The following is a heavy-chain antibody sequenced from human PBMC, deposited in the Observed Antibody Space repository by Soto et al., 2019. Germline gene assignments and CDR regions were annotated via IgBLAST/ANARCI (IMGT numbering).Heavy chain of an antibody. CDR2: IYQSGRT. V-gene: IGHV4-30-2*06. D-gene: IGHD4-4*01. CDR1: GVSINAGGYS. CDR3: ARGDYNDYFDF. Sequence: QVQLQESGPGLVKPSQTLSLTCAVSGVSINAGGYSWNWIRQSPGKALEWMGHIYQSGRTYYKPSIKGRITISVDMSKNDFSLEVTSVTPAATAVYFCARGDYNDYFDFWGQGALVTVSS. J-gene: IGHJ4*02.